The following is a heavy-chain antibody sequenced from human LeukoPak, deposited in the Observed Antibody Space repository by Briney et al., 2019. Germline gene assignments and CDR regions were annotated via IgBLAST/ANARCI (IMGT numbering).Heavy chain of an antibody. CDR1: GYSFTSYW. Sequence: GESLKISCKGSGYSFTSYWIGWVRQMPGKGLEWMGIIYPGDSDTRYSPSFRGQVTISADKSISTAYLQWSSLKASDTAMYYCAREGNYNVLTGYYHYFDCWGQGTLVTVSS. CDR3: AREGNYNVLTGYYHYFDC. D-gene: IGHD3-9*01. J-gene: IGHJ4*02. V-gene: IGHV5-51*01. CDR2: IYPGDSDT.